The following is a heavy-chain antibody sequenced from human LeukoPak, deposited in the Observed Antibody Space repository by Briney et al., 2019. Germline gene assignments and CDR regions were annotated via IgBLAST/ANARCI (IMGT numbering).Heavy chain of an antibody. CDR1: GGSISSYY. Sequence: SETLSLTCTVSGGSISSYYWSWIRQPPGKGLEWIGYIYYSGSTNYNPSLKSRVTISVDTSKNQFSLKLSSVTAADTAVYYCARRDYYYYGTDVWGQGATVTVSS. CDR2: IYYSGST. CDR3: ARRDYYYYGTDV. J-gene: IGHJ6*02. V-gene: IGHV4-59*08.